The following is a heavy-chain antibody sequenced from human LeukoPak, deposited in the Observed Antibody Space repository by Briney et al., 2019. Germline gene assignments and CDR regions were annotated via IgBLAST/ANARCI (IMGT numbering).Heavy chain of an antibody. D-gene: IGHD3-3*01. CDR3: ARERQNKDFWSGGDY. CDR1: ELTFSSSD. Sequence: HTGGSLRLSCAASELTFSSSDMYWVRQAPGKGLEWVANIKQDGSDKNYVDSVKGRFTISRDNAKNSLYLQMNGLRAEDTAVYYCARERQNKDFWSGGDYWGQGTLVTVSS. CDR2: IKQDGSDK. V-gene: IGHV3-7*01. J-gene: IGHJ4*02.